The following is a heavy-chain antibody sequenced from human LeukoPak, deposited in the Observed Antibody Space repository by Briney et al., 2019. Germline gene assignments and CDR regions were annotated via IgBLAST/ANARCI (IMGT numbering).Heavy chain of an antibody. V-gene: IGHV1-18*01. Sequence: ASVTVSCKASGYIFSNFFSSYGITWVRQAPGQGLEWMGWISAYNGNTNYAQKLQGRVTMTTDTSTSTAYMELRSLRSDDTAVYYCARDPEALDGSYSDGDDYWGQGTLVTVSS. CDR2: ISAYNGNT. D-gene: IGHD1-26*01. CDR3: ARDPEALDGSYSDGDDY. J-gene: IGHJ4*02. CDR1: GYIFSNFFSSYG.